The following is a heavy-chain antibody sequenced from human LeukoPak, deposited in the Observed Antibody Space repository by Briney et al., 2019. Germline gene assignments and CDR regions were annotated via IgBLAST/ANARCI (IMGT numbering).Heavy chain of an antibody. CDR3: ARESPPDY. CDR1: GFTCSSYW. V-gene: IGHV3-7*01. Sequence: GGSLRLSCAASGFTCSSYWMIWVRQAPGKGLEWVANIKQDGSEKYYVDSVKGRFTISRDNAKNSLYLQMNSLRAEDTAVYYCARESPPDYWGQGTLVTVSS. CDR2: IKQDGSEK. D-gene: IGHD1-14*01. J-gene: IGHJ4*02.